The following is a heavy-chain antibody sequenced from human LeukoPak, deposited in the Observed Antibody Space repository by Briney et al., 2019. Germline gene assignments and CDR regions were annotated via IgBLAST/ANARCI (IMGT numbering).Heavy chain of an antibody. Sequence: GGSLRLSCAASGFTFSSYSMNWVRQAPGKGLEWVSYINSSSSTIYYADSVKGRFTISRDNAENSLYLQMNSLRAEDTAVYYCARASEYSSSWYRPDYYYYYMDVWGKGTTVTVSS. CDR3: ARASEYSSSWYRPDYYYYYMDV. CDR1: GFTFSSYS. CDR2: INSSSSTI. D-gene: IGHD6-13*01. J-gene: IGHJ6*03. V-gene: IGHV3-48*01.